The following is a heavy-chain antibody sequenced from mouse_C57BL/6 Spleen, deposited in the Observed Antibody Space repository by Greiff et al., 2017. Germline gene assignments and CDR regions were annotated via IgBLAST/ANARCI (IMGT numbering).Heavy chain of an antibody. CDR2: IDPSDSYT. Sequence: QVQLQQPGAELVMPGASVKLPCKASGYTFTSYWMHWVKQRPGQGLEWIGEIDPSDSYTNYNQKFKGKSTLTVDKSSSTAYMQLSSLTSEDSAVYYCARCLYYGSSYIDYWGQGTTLTVSS. J-gene: IGHJ2*01. V-gene: IGHV1-69*01. CDR1: GYTFTSYW. D-gene: IGHD1-1*01. CDR3: ARCLYYGSSYIDY.